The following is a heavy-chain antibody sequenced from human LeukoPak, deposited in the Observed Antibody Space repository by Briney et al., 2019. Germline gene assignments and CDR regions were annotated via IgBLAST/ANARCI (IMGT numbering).Heavy chain of an antibody. V-gene: IGHV1-2*02. D-gene: IGHD3-10*01. CDR3: ARAVTMVRGVIKVKRFDP. CDR1: GYIFTGYY. Sequence: GASVKVSCKASGYIFTGYYMHWVRQAPGQGLEWMGWINPNSGGTNYAQKFQGRVTMTRDTSISTAYMELSRLRSDDTAVYYRARAVTMVRGVIKVKRFDPWGQGTLVTVSS. CDR2: INPNSGGT. J-gene: IGHJ5*02.